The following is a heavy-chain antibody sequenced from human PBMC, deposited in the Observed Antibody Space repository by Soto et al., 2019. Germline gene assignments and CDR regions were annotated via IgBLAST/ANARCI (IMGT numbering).Heavy chain of an antibody. V-gene: IGHV3-30*18. CDR1: GFSVGSDR. CDR2: ISYDGSNK. J-gene: IGHJ4*02. Sequence: TLSFAGAGFSVGSDRMVGVRQARGKGLEWVAVISYDGSNKYYADSVKGRFTISRDNSKNTLYLQMNSLRAEDTAVYYCAKGSRAGYSSGWYYFDYWCQGTLVTVS. D-gene: IGHD6-19*01. CDR3: AKGSRAGYSSGWYYFDY.